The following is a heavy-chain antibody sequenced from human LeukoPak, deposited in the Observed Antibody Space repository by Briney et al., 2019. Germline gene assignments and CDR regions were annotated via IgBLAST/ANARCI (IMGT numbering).Heavy chain of an antibody. Sequence: SETLSLTCTVSRGSVSRGSYYWSWIRQSPGKGLEWIGYISYSGSTKYNPSLKSRVTISVDTSKNQFSLKLSSVTAADTAVYYCARGIGSWYYFDYWGQGTLVTVSS. CDR1: RGSVSRGSYY. J-gene: IGHJ4*02. V-gene: IGHV4-61*01. CDR3: ARGIGSWYYFDY. CDR2: ISYSGST. D-gene: IGHD6-13*01.